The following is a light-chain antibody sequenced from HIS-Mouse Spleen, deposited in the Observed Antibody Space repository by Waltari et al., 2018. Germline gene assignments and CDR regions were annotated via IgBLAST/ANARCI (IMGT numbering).Light chain of an antibody. Sequence: QSVLTQPPSASGTPGQRVTTSCSGSSSNIGSNYVYWYQQLPGTAPKLLIYRNNQRPSGGPYRFSGSKSGTSASLAISGLRSEDEADYYCAAWDDSLSGPVFGGGTKLTVL. CDR3: AAWDDSLSGPV. CDR2: RNN. J-gene: IGLJ3*02. V-gene: IGLV1-47*01. CDR1: SSNIGSNY.